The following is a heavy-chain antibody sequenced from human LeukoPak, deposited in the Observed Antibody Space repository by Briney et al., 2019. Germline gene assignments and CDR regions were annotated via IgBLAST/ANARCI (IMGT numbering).Heavy chain of an antibody. CDR1: GGSISSYY. V-gene: IGHV4-59*08. CDR3: ARRGTRYDFWSGYYISEAKKFDY. D-gene: IGHD3-3*01. J-gene: IGHJ4*02. Sequence: SETLSLTCTVSGGSISSYYWSWIRQPPGKGLEWIGYIYYRGSTNYNPSLKSRVTISVDTSKNQFSLKLSSVTAADTAVYYCARRGTRYDFWSGYYISEAKKFDYWGQGTLVTVSS. CDR2: IYYRGST.